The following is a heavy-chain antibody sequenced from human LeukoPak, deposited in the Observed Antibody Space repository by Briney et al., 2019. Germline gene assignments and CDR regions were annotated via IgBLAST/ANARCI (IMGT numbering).Heavy chain of an antibody. J-gene: IGHJ4*02. D-gene: IGHD3-10*01. CDR3: AGEEAGSFDY. CDR2: IYYGGST. Sequence: SETLSLTCTVSGGSISSYYWSWIRQPPGKGLEWIGYIYYGGSTNYNPSLKSRVTISVDTSKNQFSLKLSSVTAADTAVYYCAGEEAGSFDYWGQGTLVTVSS. V-gene: IGHV4-59*12. CDR1: GGSISSYY.